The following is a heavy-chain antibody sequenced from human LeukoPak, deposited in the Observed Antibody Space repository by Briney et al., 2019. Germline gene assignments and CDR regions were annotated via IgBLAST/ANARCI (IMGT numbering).Heavy chain of an antibody. CDR3: ARVPVGDMVRGVIGAFDI. J-gene: IGHJ3*02. CDR1: GGSISSGSYY. V-gene: IGHV4-61*02. D-gene: IGHD3-10*01. CDR2: IYTSGST. Sequence: PSETLSLTCTVSGGSISSGSYYWSWIRQPAGKGLEWIGRIYTSGSTNYNPSLKSRVTISVDTSKNQFSLKLSSVTAADTAVYYCARVPVGDMVRGVIGAFDIWGQGTMVTVSS.